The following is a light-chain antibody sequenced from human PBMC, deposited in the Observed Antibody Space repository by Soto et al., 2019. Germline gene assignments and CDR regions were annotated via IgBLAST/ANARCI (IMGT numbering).Light chain of an antibody. V-gene: IGKV1-39*01. CDR3: QQSYSTPIT. Sequence: DIQMTQSPSSLSESAGDRVTIICRASQGISTYLNWYQQKPGKAPKLLIYAASSLQSGVPSRFSGSGSETDFTLTISSLQPEDFATYYCQQSYSTPITFGQGTRLEIK. CDR2: AAS. CDR1: QGISTY. J-gene: IGKJ5*01.